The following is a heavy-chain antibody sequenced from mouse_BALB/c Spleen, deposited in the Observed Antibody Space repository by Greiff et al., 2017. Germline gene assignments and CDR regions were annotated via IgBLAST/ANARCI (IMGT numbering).Heavy chain of an antibody. CDR2: ISYSGST. V-gene: IGHV3-8*02. D-gene: IGHD2-4*01. Sequence: DVQLQESGPSLVKPSQTLSLTCSVTGDSITSGYWNWIRKFPGNKLEYMGYISYSGSTYYNPSLKSRISITRDTSKNQYYLQLNSVTTEDTATYYCARGYYDYDGAYYFDYWGQGTTLTVSS. CDR1: GDSITSGY. J-gene: IGHJ2*01. CDR3: ARGYYDYDGAYYFDY.